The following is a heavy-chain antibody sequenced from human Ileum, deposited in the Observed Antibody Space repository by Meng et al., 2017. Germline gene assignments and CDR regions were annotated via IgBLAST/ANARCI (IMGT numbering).Heavy chain of an antibody. CDR1: GFAFSSYA. V-gene: IGHV3-23*01. CDR3: AKRQKDGYNSHIDY. J-gene: IGHJ4*02. Sequence: GGSLRLSCAASGFAFSSYAMNWVRQAPGKGLESVSDISGSGDRRDYAESVKGRFTVSRDNSKNMLYLQMNNLRVDDTAVYYCAKRQKDGYNSHIDYWGQGTLVTVSS. D-gene: IGHD5-24*01. CDR2: ISGSGDRR.